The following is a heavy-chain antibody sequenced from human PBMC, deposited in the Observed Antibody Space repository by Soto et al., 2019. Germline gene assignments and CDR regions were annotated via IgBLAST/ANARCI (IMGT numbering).Heavy chain of an antibody. Sequence: SETLSLTCTVSGGSISSYYWSWIRQPPGKGLEWIGYIYYSGSTYYNPSLKSRVTISVDTSKNQFSLKLSSVTAADTAVYYCARRLVLLWFGELLYYFDYWGQGTLVTVSS. V-gene: IGHV4-59*04. CDR1: GGSISSYY. CDR3: ARRLVLLWFGELLYYFDY. D-gene: IGHD3-10*01. CDR2: IYYSGST. J-gene: IGHJ4*02.